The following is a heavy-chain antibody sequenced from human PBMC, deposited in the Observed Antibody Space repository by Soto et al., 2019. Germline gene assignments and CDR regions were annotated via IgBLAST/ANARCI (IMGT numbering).Heavy chain of an antibody. Sequence: AECLNISCRFSGYTFSNFWIAWVLHLPGKGLEWMGIIYPGDHETRYSPSFHGKVTISADKSINTAYLQWSSLEASDSAFYYCARSPRSRPYFDYWGQGALVTVSS. V-gene: IGHV5-51*01. J-gene: IGHJ4*02. CDR3: ARSPRSRPYFDY. CDR1: GYTFSNFW. CDR2: IYPGDHET. D-gene: IGHD6-13*01.